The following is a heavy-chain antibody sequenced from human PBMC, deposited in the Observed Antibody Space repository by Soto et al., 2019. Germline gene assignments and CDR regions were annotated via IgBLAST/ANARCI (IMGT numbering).Heavy chain of an antibody. CDR3: ARQRAWYGEWAYDI. Sequence: SETLSLTCTVSGGSISSSSYYWGWIRQPPGKGLEWIGSIYYSGSTYYNPSLKSRVTISVDTSKNQFSLKLSSVTAADTAVYYCARQRAWYGEWAYDIWGQGTMVTVSS. J-gene: IGHJ3*02. CDR2: IYYSGST. V-gene: IGHV4-39*01. D-gene: IGHD3-10*01. CDR1: GGSISSSSYY.